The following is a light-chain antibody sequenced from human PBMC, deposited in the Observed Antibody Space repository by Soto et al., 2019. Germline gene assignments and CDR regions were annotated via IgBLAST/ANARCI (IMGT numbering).Light chain of an antibody. CDR2: EVS. V-gene: IGLV2-8*01. J-gene: IGLJ1*01. CDR3: SSYAGSNNYV. Sequence: QSALTQPPSASGSPGQSVTIPCTGTSGDVGGYNYVSWYQQHPGKAPRLMIYEVSKRPSGVPDRFSGSKSGNTASLTVSGVQAEDEADYYCSSYAGSNNYVFGTGTKVTVL. CDR1: SGDVGGYNY.